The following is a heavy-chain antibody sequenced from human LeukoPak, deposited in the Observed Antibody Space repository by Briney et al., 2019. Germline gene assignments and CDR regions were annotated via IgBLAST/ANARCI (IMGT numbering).Heavy chain of an antibody. D-gene: IGHD6-19*01. CDR1: GFTFSDYY. J-gene: IGHJ6*03. Sequence: SCAASGFTFSDYYMSWIRQAPGKGLEWIGSIYHSGSTYYNPSLKSRVTISVDTSKNQFSLKLSSVTAADTAVYYCARGSSVAGRLYYYYYYMDVWGKGTTVTISS. V-gene: IGHV4-38-2*01. CDR3: ARGSSVAGRLYYYYYYMDV. CDR2: IYHSGST.